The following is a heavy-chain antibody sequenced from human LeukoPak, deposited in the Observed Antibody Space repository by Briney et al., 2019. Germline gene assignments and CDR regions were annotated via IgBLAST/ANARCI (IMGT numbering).Heavy chain of an antibody. CDR3: ASVMALKGTYY. Sequence: ASVKVSCKASGYTFTGYFIHWVRQAPGQGREWMGWINPNSGGTNYAQKFQGRVTMTRDTSTSTAYMELSRLRSDDTAVYYCASVMALKGTYYWGQGTLLTVSS. CDR1: GYTFTGYF. CDR2: INPNSGGT. V-gene: IGHV1-2*02. J-gene: IGHJ4*02. D-gene: IGHD2-8*01.